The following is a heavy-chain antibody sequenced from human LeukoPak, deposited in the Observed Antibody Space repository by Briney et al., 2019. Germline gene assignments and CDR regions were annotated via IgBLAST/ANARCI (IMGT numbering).Heavy chain of an antibody. Sequence: GGSLRLSCAASGFTFSSYAMSWVRQAPGKGLEWVAVIWYDGSNKYYADSVKGRFTISRDNSKNTLYLQMNSLRAEDTAVYYCARGRSSGWYGDLYYFDYWGQGTLVTISS. CDR2: IWYDGSNK. CDR1: GFTFSSYA. J-gene: IGHJ4*02. CDR3: ARGRSSGWYGDLYYFDY. V-gene: IGHV3-33*08. D-gene: IGHD6-19*01.